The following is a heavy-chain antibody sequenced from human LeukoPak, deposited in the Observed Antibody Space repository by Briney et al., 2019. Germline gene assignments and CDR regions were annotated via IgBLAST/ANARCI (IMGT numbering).Heavy chain of an antibody. V-gene: IGHV3-23*01. CDR1: GFTFSNFA. CDR2: ISPDGNYI. J-gene: IGHJ4*02. D-gene: IGHD6-19*01. CDR3: AKGVSGWYTFDY. Sequence: TGGSLRLSCAASGFTFSNFAMSWVRQTPGTGLAWLSAISPDGNYIYYADSVKGRFTTSRDNPKNTLYLQMNSLTAEDTAVYYCAKGVSGWYTFDYCGQGTLVTVSS.